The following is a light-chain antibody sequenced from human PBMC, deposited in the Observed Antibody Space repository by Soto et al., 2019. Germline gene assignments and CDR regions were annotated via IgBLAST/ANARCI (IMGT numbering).Light chain of an antibody. CDR2: GAS. Sequence: EIVMTQSPGTLSVSPGERVIFSCRASQSVSSNLAWYQQKRGQTPRLLIYGASTRATGIPDRFSGSGSGTEFTLTISSLQSEDFAVYYCQQYNNWPPITFGQGTRLEIK. CDR3: QQYNNWPPIT. CDR1: QSVSSN. V-gene: IGKV3-15*01. J-gene: IGKJ5*01.